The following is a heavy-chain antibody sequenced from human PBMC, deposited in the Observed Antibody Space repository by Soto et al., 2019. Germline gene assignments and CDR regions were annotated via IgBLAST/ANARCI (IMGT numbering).Heavy chain of an antibody. J-gene: IGHJ4*02. CDR3: ARRYGGNLDY. Sequence: PSETLSLTCTVSGGSISSYYWSWIRQPPGKGLEWIGYIYYSGSTNYNPSLKSRVTISVDTSKNHFSPKLSSVTAADTAVYYCARRYGGNLDYWGQGTLVTVSS. V-gene: IGHV4-59*08. D-gene: IGHD1-26*01. CDR1: GGSISSYY. CDR2: IYYSGST.